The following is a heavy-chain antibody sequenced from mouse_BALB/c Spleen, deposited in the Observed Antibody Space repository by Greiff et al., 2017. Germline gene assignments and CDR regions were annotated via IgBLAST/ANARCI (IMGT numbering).Heavy chain of an antibody. CDR2: IRNKANGYTT. CDR3: ARDTARATFAY. CDR1: GFTFTDYY. V-gene: IGHV7-3*02. Sequence: EVKLVESGGGLVQPGGSLRLSCATSGFTFTDYYMSWVRQPPGKALEWLGFIRNKANGYTTEYSASVKGRFTISRDNSQSILYLQMNTLRAEDSATYYCARDTARATFAYWGQGTLVTVSA. J-gene: IGHJ3*01. D-gene: IGHD3-1*01.